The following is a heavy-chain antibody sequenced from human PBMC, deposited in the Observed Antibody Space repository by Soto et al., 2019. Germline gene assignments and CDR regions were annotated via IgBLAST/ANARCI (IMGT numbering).Heavy chain of an antibody. D-gene: IGHD3-16*01. CDR3: ARDPPHSYVFYYFDY. Sequence: SETLSLTSTVSGGSITNYSWHWIRQPPGNGLEWIRYIYSSGSTNYNPSIKSRGTISADTSNTQVSPMLISVSAADTAVYYCARDPPHSYVFYYFDYWGQGTLVPVSS. CDR1: GGSITNYS. J-gene: IGHJ4*02. CDR2: IYSSGST. V-gene: IGHV4-59*01.